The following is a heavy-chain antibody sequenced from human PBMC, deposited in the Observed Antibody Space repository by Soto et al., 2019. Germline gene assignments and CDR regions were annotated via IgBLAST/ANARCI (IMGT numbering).Heavy chain of an antibody. V-gene: IGHV4-59*01. Sequence: LSLTCTVSGGSISSYYWIWIRQPPGKGLEWIGYIYSSGTTNYNPSLKSRVSISVDTSKNQVSLKLSSVTVADTAVYYCARSYTTTWTSWGPWGQGTLVTVSS. CDR1: GGSISSYY. J-gene: IGHJ5*02. CDR2: IYSSGTT. CDR3: ARSYTTTWTSWGP. D-gene: IGHD2-2*01.